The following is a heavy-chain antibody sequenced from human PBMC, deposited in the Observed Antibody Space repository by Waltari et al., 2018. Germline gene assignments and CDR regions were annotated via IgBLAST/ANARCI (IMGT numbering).Heavy chain of an antibody. CDR3: ATYIGASVGTAAFDV. D-gene: IGHD5-12*01. Sequence: QLQLQESGPGLVKPSETLSLTCSVPGVSITSTRHYWGWIRQPPGQGLEWIGTMSYTGATYSSPSLQSRVTISRDTSKNQLSLTLGSVTAADTAVYYCATYIGASVGTAAFDVWGQGTMVTVSS. CDR2: MSYTGAT. J-gene: IGHJ3*01. CDR1: GVSITSTRHY. V-gene: IGHV4-39*01.